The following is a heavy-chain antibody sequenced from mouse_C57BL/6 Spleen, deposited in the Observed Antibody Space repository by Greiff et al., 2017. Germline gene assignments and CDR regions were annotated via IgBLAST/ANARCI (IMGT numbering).Heavy chain of an antibody. J-gene: IGHJ2*01. Sequence: VQLKQSGGGLVKPGGSLKLSCAASGFTFSDYGMHWVRQAPEKGLEWVAYISSGSSTIYYADTVKGRFTISRDNAKNTLFLQMTSLRSEDTAVYYCARRGDGYYHYFDYWGQGTTLTVSS. V-gene: IGHV5-17*01. CDR2: ISSGSSTI. D-gene: IGHD2-3*01. CDR3: ARRGDGYYHYFDY. CDR1: GFTFSDYG.